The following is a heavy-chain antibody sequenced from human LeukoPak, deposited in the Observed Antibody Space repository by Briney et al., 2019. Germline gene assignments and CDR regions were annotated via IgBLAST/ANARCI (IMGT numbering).Heavy chain of an antibody. V-gene: IGHV4-59*01. CDR3: ARPPHYYDTSGYSV. Sequence: SETLSLTCTVSGDSISSYYWSWLRQPPGKRLEWIGYASNIETTNYNPSLKSRVTISVDTSKNQFSLRLNFVTAADTAVYYCARPPHYYDTSGYSVWGQGTLVTVSS. CDR2: ASNIETT. J-gene: IGHJ4*02. D-gene: IGHD3-22*01. CDR1: GDSISSYY.